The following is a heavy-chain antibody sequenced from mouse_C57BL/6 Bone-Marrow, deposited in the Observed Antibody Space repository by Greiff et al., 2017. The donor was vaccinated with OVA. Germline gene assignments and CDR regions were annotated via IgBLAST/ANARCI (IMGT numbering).Heavy chain of an antibody. CDR1: SYTFTSYW. Sequence: QVQLQQPEAELVKPGASVKLSCKASSYTFTSYWMHWVKQRPGQGLEWIGMIHPNSGSTNYNEKFKSKATLTVDKSSSTAYMQLSSLTSEDSAVYYCARRYYGRRDYWGQGTTLTVSS. CDR2: IHPNSGST. CDR3: ARRYYGRRDY. V-gene: IGHV1-64*01. D-gene: IGHD1-1*01. J-gene: IGHJ2*01.